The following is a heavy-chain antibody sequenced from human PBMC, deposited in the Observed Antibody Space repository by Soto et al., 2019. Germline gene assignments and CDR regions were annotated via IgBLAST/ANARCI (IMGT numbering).Heavy chain of an antibody. CDR1: GFSFSGYG. Sequence: GESLQISCAASGFSFSGYGRSWVRQAPGKGLEWDSGISDSGASTYYADSVKGRFTISRDNSKTTLYMQMNRLRAGDSAVYYCAKWGNDWGYYYYAMDVWGQGTTVTVSS. V-gene: IGHV3-23*01. D-gene: IGHD7-27*01. J-gene: IGHJ6*02. CDR3: AKWGNDWGYYYYAMDV. CDR2: ISDSGAST.